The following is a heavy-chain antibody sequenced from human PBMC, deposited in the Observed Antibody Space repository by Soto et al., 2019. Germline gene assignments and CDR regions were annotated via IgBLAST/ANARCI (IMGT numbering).Heavy chain of an antibody. V-gene: IGHV4-34*01. D-gene: IGHD4-17*01. CDR3: ARVSTVTKDY. J-gene: IGHJ4*02. CDR2: INHSGST. CDR1: GGSFSGYY. Sequence: SETLSLTCAVYGGSFSGYYWSWIRQPPGKGLEWIGEINHSGSTNYNPSLKSRVTISVDTSKNQFSLKLSSVTAADTAVYYCARVSTVTKDYWGQGTLVTVSS.